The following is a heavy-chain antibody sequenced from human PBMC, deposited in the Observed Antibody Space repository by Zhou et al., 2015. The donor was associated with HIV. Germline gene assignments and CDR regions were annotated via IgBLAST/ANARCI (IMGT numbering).Heavy chain of an antibody. Sequence: LVQSGTEVRKPGSSVKVSCKASGGTFSGSDISWVRQAPGQGLEWMGGITPMFDIHKYAQKFRARLTITVDKITDTAYMELSSLTSEDTAIYFCARSGVNHDDAFDLWGQGTNVIVSS. CDR1: GGTFSGSD. D-gene: IGHD1-14*01. CDR2: ITPMFDIH. CDR3: ARSGVNHDDAFDL. V-gene: IGHV1-69*17. J-gene: IGHJ3*01.